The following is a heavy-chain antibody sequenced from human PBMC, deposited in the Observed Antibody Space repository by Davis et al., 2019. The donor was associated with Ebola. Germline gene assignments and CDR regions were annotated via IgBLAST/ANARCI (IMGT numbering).Heavy chain of an antibody. CDR3: ARGHFDSSGYYPAPDY. D-gene: IGHD3-22*01. J-gene: IGHJ4*02. CDR2: INAGSSRK. Sequence: GESLKISCAASGFTFSNYDMNWVRQAPGKGLEWVSNINAGSSRKSYADSVKGRFTISRDNAKNSLYLQMNSLRAEDTAVYYCARGHFDSSGYYPAPDYWGQGTLVTVSS. CDR1: GFTFSNYD. V-gene: IGHV3-48*04.